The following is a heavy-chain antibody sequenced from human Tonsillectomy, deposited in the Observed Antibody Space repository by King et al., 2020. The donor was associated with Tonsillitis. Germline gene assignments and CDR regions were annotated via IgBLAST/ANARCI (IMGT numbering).Heavy chain of an antibody. J-gene: IGHJ4*02. D-gene: IGHD6-6*01. CDR1: GYTFTDYY. Sequence: VQLVESGAEVKKFGASVKVSCKASGYTFTDYYLHWVRQAPGQGLEWMGWINPNSGSTNSAQRFQGRVTMTRATSISTAYMELSRLTSDDTAVYYCAGGGPGIAARASGYYCDYGGQGTLVTVSS. V-gene: IGHV1-2*02. CDR2: INPNSGST. CDR3: AGGGPGIAARASGYYCDY.